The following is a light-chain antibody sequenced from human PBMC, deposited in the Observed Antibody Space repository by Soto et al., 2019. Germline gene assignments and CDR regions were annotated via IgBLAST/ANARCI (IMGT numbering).Light chain of an antibody. CDR3: QQRSNWPIT. CDR2: DAS. CDR1: QSVSSY. Sequence: EIMLTQSPATLSLSPGERATLSCRASQSVSSYLTWYQQKPGQAPRLLIYDASNRATGIPARFSGSGSGTDFTRTISSLEPEDFAVYYCQQRSNWPITFGQGTRLEI. V-gene: IGKV3-11*01. J-gene: IGKJ5*01.